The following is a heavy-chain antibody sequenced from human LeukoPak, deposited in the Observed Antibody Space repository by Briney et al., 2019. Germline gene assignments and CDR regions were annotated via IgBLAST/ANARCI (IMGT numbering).Heavy chain of an antibody. D-gene: IGHD6-19*01. Sequence: GSLRLSCAASGFTFSSYGMHWVRQAPGKGLEWVAFIRYDGSNKYYADSVKGRFTISRDNSKNTLYLQMNSLRAEDTAVYYCAKDPSSGWYLGWFDPWGQGTLVTVSS. V-gene: IGHV3-30*02. CDR2: IRYDGSNK. CDR1: GFTFSSYG. J-gene: IGHJ5*02. CDR3: AKDPSSGWYLGWFDP.